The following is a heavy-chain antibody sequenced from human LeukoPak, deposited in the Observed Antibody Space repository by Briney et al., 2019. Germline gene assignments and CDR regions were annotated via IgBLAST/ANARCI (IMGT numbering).Heavy chain of an antibody. J-gene: IGHJ3*02. D-gene: IGHD5-24*01. Sequence: SQTLSLTCAGSGGSINSGGYFWSWIRQPPGTGLEWIGYIYHSGSTYYNPSLKSRVTISLDRSKNQFSLNLTSVTAADTAVYYCARGPEEIDAFDIWGQGTLVTVSS. CDR3: ARGPEEIDAFDI. CDR1: GGSINSGGYF. V-gene: IGHV4-30-2*01. CDR2: IYHSGST.